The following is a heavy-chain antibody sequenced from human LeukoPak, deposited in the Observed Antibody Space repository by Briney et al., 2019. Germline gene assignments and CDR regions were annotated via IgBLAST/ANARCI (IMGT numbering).Heavy chain of an antibody. J-gene: IGHJ4*02. D-gene: IGHD3-10*01. V-gene: IGHV3-23*01. Sequence: GGSLRLSCAASGFTFSSYDMTWVRQAPGRGLEWVSSIRPSGDNTYYGDSVKGRFTISRDDSKNTLNLQMNSLRADDTAVYYCARLRGNTMVEYWGQGTLVTVSS. CDR3: ARLRGNTMVEY. CDR2: IRPSGDNT. CDR1: GFTFSSYD.